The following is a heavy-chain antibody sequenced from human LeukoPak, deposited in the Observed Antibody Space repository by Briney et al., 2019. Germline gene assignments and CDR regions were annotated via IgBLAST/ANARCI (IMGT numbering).Heavy chain of an antibody. Sequence: GGSLRLSCATSGFTFRNYWMSWVRQAPGKGLEWVANIKYDRSEKYYEDSVKGRLTISRDNAKNSLYLQINSLRAEDTALYYCVRVAGFFDFWGQGTLVTVSS. J-gene: IGHJ4*02. D-gene: IGHD3-10*01. V-gene: IGHV3-7*01. CDR3: VRVAGFFDF. CDR1: GFTFRNYW. CDR2: IKYDRSEK.